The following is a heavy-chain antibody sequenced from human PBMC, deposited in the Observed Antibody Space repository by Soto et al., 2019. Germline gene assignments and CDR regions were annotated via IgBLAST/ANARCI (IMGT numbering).Heavy chain of an antibody. CDR2: INPSGGST. J-gene: IGHJ4*02. Sequence: GASVKVSCKASGYTFTSYYMHWVRHAPGQGLEWMGIINPSGGSTSYAQKFQGRVTMTRDTSTSTVYMELSSLRSEDTAVYYCARDYIGRRYFDYWGQGTLVTVSS. CDR1: GYTFTSYY. V-gene: IGHV1-46*01. CDR3: ARDYIGRRYFDY. D-gene: IGHD3-10*01.